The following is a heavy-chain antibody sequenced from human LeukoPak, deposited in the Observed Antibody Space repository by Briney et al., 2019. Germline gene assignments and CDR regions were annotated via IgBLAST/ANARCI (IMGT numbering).Heavy chain of an antibody. CDR2: INDSGRT. Sequence: SETLSLTCGVYGGSFSGYFWSWIRQPPGKGLEWIGEINDSGRTNYNPPLKSRVTISVDTSKNQFSLKLSSVTAADTAVYYCARMVPTEWGGRYYFDYWGQGTLVTVSS. CDR1: GGSFSGYF. CDR3: ARMVPTEWGGRYYFDY. J-gene: IGHJ4*02. D-gene: IGHD1-26*01. V-gene: IGHV4-34*01.